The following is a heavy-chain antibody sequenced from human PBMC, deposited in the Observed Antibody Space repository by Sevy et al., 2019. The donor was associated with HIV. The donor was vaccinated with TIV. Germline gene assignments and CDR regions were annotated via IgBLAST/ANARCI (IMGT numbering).Heavy chain of an antibody. D-gene: IGHD3-22*01. CDR3: ATEGPGYNYDSSGYFPS. Sequence: GGSLRLSCAASGFSFSTYAMTWVRQAPGKGLEWVSAISGSGSNTYNADSVKGRFTISRDNSKNMLYLQMNSLRAEDTAVYYCATEGPGYNYDSSGYFPSWGQGTLVTVSS. V-gene: IGHV3-23*01. CDR2: ISGSGSNT. CDR1: GFSFSTYA. J-gene: IGHJ4*02.